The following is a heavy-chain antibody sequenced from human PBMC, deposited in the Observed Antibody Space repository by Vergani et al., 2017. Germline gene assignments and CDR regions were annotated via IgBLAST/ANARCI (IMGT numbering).Heavy chain of an antibody. CDR1: GGSISSGGYS. V-gene: IGHV4-30-2*01. D-gene: IGHD2-2*01. CDR3: PSGGPCSSTSCYAPLYNWFDP. J-gene: IGHJ5*02. Sequence: QLQLQESGSGLVKPSQTLSLTCAVSGGSISSGGYSWSWIRQPPGKGLEWIGYIYHSGSTYYNPSLKSRVTISVDRSKNQFSLKLSSVAAADTAVYYCPSGGPCSSTSCYAPLYNWFDPWGQGTLVTVSS. CDR2: IYHSGST.